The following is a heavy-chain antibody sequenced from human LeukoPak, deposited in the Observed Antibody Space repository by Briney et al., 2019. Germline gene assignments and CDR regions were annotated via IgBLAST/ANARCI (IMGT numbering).Heavy chain of an antibody. CDR3: ARDLVGSSWSYGMDV. CDR2: IYYSGST. V-gene: IGHV4-61*08. Sequence: PSQTLSLTCTVSGGSISSGGYYWSWIRQHPGKGLEWIGYIYYSGSTNYNPSLKSRVTISVDTSKNQFSLKLSSVTAADTAVYYCARDLVGSSWSYGMDVWGQGTTVTVSS. CDR1: GGSISSGGYY. J-gene: IGHJ6*02. D-gene: IGHD6-13*01.